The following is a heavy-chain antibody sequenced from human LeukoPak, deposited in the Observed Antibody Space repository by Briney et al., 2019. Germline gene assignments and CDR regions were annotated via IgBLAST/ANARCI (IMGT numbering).Heavy chain of an antibody. D-gene: IGHD6-25*01. J-gene: IGHJ4*02. Sequence: ASVKVSCKASGYTFTSYYMHWVRQAPGQGLEWMGIINPSGGSTSYAQKFQGRVTMTRDTSTSTVYMELSGLRSEDTAVYYCARDRSSSRYEGGYFDYWGQGTLVTVSS. V-gene: IGHV1-46*01. CDR2: INPSGGST. CDR3: ARDRSSSRYEGGYFDY. CDR1: GYTFTSYY.